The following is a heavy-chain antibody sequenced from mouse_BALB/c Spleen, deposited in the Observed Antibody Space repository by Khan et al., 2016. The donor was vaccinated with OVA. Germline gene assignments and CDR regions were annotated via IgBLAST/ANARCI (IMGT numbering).Heavy chain of an antibody. CDR3: AREASSWDFSFPY. V-gene: IGHV1S136*01. CDR1: GYTFTNYV. CDR2: INPDNAGT. D-gene: IGHD4-1*01. J-gene: IGHJ3*01. Sequence: VPLRQSGPELVEPGASVKMSCKASGYTFTNYVIHWVKQKPGQGLEWIGYINPDNAGTRYNEKFKGKATLTSDISSTSAYMELLSLTSEDSAVYYCAREASSWDFSFPYWGQGTLVTVSA.